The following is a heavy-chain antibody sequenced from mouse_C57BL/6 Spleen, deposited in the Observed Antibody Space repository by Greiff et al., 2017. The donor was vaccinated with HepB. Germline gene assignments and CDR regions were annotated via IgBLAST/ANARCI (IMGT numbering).Heavy chain of an antibody. Sequence: QVQLQQPGAELVKPGASVKLSCKASGYTFTSYWMHWVKQRPGQGLEWIGMIHPNSGSTNYNEKFKSKATLTVDKSSSTAYMQLSSLTSEDSAVYYCASGDYGSSYEYFDYWGQGTTLTVSS. D-gene: IGHD1-1*01. CDR3: ASGDYGSSYEYFDY. CDR2: IHPNSGST. J-gene: IGHJ2*01. CDR1: GYTFTSYW. V-gene: IGHV1-64*01.